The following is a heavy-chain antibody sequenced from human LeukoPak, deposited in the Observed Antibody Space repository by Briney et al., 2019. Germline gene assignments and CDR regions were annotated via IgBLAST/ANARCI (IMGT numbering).Heavy chain of an antibody. D-gene: IGHD3-22*01. V-gene: IGHV3-7*03. J-gene: IGHJ4*02. CDR1: GFTFSSYW. CDR3: ARDLDYYDSSGYLARGYYFDY. CDR2: VKQDGSEK. Sequence: GGSLRLSCAASGFTFSSYWVSWVRQAPGKGLEWVANVKQDGSEKYYVDSVKGRFTISRDNAKNSLYLQMNSLRAEDTAVYYCARDLDYYDSSGYLARGYYFDYWGQGTLVTVSS.